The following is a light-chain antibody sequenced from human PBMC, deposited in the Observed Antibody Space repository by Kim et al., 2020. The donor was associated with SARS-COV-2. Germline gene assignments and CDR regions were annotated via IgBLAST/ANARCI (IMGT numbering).Light chain of an antibody. V-gene: IGLV6-57*01. J-gene: IGLJ3*02. CDR3: QSYDSSNQV. CDR2: EDN. Sequence: GKTVTISCTRSSGSIASYYVQWYQQRPGSSPTTVIYEDNQRPSGVPDRFSGSIDSSSNSASLTISGLKTEDEADYYCQSYDSSNQVFGGGTQLTVL. CDR1: SGSIASYY.